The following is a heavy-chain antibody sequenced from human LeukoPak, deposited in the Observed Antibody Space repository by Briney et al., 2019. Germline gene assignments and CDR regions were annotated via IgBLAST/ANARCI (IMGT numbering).Heavy chain of an antibody. CDR1: GGSISPYY. CDR3: ARAARPYDSSGYFRY. CDR2: IFYSGNT. D-gene: IGHD3-22*01. Sequence: PSETLSLTCTVSGGSISPYYWSWIRQPPGKGLEWIGYIFYSGNTNYNPSLQSRVTISVDTSKNQFSLKLSSVTAADTAVYYCARAARPYDSSGYFRYWGQGTLVTVSS. J-gene: IGHJ4*02. V-gene: IGHV4-59*08.